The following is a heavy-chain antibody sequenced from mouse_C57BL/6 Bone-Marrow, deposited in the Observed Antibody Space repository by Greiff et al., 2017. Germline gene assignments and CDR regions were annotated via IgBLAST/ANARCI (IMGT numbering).Heavy chain of an antibody. CDR2: IYPRSGNT. CDR1: GYTFTSYG. CDR3: TRVGSWGAWFAY. Sequence: QVHVKQSGAELARPGASVKLSCKASGYTFTSYGISWVKQRTGQGLEWIGEIYPRSGNTYYNEKFKGKATLTADKSSSTAYMELRSLTSEDSAVYVCTRVGSWGAWFAYWGQGTLVTVSA. J-gene: IGHJ3*01. V-gene: IGHV1-81*01. D-gene: IGHD1-1*02.